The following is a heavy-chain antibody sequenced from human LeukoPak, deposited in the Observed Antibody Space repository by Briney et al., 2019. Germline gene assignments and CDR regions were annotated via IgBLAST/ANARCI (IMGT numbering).Heavy chain of an antibody. Sequence: ASVKVSCKASGGTFSSYAISWVRQAPGQGLEWMGWISAYNGNTNYAQKLQGRVTMTTDTSTSTAYMELRSLRSDDTAVYYCARGYCSGGSCYFPYFDYWGQGTRVTVSS. J-gene: IGHJ4*02. CDR2: ISAYNGNT. V-gene: IGHV1-18*01. CDR1: GGTFSSYA. CDR3: ARGYCSGGSCYFPYFDY. D-gene: IGHD2-15*01.